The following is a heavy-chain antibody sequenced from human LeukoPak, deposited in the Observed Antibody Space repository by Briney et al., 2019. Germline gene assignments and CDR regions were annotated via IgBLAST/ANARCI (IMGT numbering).Heavy chain of an antibody. CDR2: INGDGGDT. D-gene: IGHD5-12*01. J-gene: IGHJ6*02. Sequence: GGSLRLSCAASGFTFSTYWMHWVRQAPGKGLVWVARINGDGGDTNYADSVKGRFTISRDNARNTVYLQMNSLKTEDTAVYYCTRLRSRGGYYYYAMDVWGQGTTVTVSS. V-gene: IGHV3-74*01. CDR3: TRLRSRGGYYYYAMDV. CDR1: GFTFSTYW.